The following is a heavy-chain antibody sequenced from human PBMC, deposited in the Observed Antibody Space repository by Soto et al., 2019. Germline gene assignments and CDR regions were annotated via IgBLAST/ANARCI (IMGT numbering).Heavy chain of an antibody. V-gene: IGHV3-48*01. CDR3: ARDYYGDYIFDY. Sequence: GXSLRLSCAASGFTLSSYSMNWFRQAPVKGLEWVSHISSSSSTIYYADSVKGRFTISRDNAKNSLYLQMNSLRAEDTAVYYCARDYYGDYIFDYWGQGTPVTVS. J-gene: IGHJ4*02. D-gene: IGHD4-17*01. CDR2: ISSSSSTI. CDR1: GFTLSSYS.